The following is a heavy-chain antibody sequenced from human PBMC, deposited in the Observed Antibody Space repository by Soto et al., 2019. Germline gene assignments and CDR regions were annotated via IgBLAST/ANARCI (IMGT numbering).Heavy chain of an antibody. CDR3: ATRTYYDFWSGYYNHIPDYYYGMDL. J-gene: IGHJ6*02. Sequence: GGSLRLSCAASGFTFSSYSMNWVRQAPGKGLDRVSSISSSSSYIYYADSVKGRFTISRDNAKNSLYLQMNSLRAEDTAVYYCATRTYYDFWSGYYNHIPDYYYGMDLGGQGNTVTVS. CDR2: ISSSSSYI. D-gene: IGHD3-3*01. CDR1: GFTFSSYS. V-gene: IGHV3-21*01.